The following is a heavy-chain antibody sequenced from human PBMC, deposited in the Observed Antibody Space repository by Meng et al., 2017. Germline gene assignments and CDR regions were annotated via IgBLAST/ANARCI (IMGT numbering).Heavy chain of an antibody. CDR1: GFTFSNAY. CDR3: SGHINY. CDR2: IKSKPDGETI. D-gene: IGHD2-15*01. V-gene: IGHV3-15*01. J-gene: IGHJ4*02. Sequence: VQCVGSGGGLVKPGGSLRLSCEVSGFTFSNAYMTWVRQVPGKRLEWVGRIKSKPDGETIDYAAPVKGRFTISRDDSRNTVYLQMNSLKTEDTAVYYCSGHINYWGQGTLVTVSS.